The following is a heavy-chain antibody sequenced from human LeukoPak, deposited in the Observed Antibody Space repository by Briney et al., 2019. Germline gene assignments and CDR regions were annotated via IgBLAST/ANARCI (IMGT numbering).Heavy chain of an antibody. D-gene: IGHD3-10*01. Sequence: GGSLILSCATSGFTFSSYSMNWVRQAPGKGLEWVSSISSSSSYIYYAESVKGQFTISRHHAKNPLYLQMNSLRPEHMAVYYCARDNGRGGPSVGFELWGQGTLVTVSS. CDR3: ARDNGRGGPSVGFEL. V-gene: IGHV3-21*01. CDR1: GFTFSSYS. CDR2: ISSSSSYI. J-gene: IGHJ5*02.